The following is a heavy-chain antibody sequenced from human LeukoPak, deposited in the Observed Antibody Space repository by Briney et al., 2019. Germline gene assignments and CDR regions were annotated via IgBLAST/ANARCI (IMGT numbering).Heavy chain of an antibody. CDR1: GGSISSSSYY. CDR2: IYYSGST. CDR3: ARNATVTTLKRAYNWFDP. D-gene: IGHD4-17*01. J-gene: IGHJ5*02. V-gene: IGHV4-39*01. Sequence: SETLSLTCTVSGGSISSSSYYWGWIRQPPGEGLEWIGRIYYSGSTHYNPSLKSRVSISVDTSKNQFSLKLSSVTAADTAVYYCARNATVTTLKRAYNWFDPWGQGTLVTVSS.